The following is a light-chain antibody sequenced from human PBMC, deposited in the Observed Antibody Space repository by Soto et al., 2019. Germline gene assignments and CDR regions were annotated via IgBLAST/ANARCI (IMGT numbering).Light chain of an antibody. V-gene: IGLV2-14*01. CDR1: SSDLAIYNY. J-gene: IGLJ1*01. CDR3: SSYTDSSNYV. CDR2: QVT. Sequence: QSALTQPASVSGSPGQSITLSCTGTSSDLAIYNYVSWYQQQPGKAPKLMIYQVTNRPSGVSNRFSGSRSGNTASLTSSGLQAEDEADYYCSSYTDSSNYVFGSGTKLTVL.